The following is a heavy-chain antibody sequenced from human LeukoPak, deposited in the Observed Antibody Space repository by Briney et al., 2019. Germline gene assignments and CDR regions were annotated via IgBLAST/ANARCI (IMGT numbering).Heavy chain of an antibody. CDR2: IKQDGSEK. J-gene: IGHJ4*02. V-gene: IGHV3-7*01. CDR3: GRRPREIAVADY. CDR1: GFSFSTYW. D-gene: IGHD6-19*01. Sequence: GGSLRLSCAASGFSFSTYWMSWVRQAPRKGLEWVANIKQDGSEKYHVDSVKGRFTISRDNAKNSLYLQMNSLRAEDTAVYYCGRRPREIAVADYWGQGTLVTVSS.